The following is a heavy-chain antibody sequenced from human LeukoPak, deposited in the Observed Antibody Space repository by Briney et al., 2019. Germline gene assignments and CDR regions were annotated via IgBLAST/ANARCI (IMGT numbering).Heavy chain of an antibody. V-gene: IGHV3-74*01. Sequence: GGSLGLSCAASGFTFSSYWMHWVRHAPGKGLVWVSRINSDGSSTSYADSVKGRFTISRDNAKNTLYLQMNSLRAEDTAVYYCARDRNYYDSSGYSYRDYWGQGTLVTVSS. J-gene: IGHJ4*02. D-gene: IGHD3-22*01. CDR2: INSDGSST. CDR1: GFTFSSYW. CDR3: ARDRNYYDSSGYSYRDY.